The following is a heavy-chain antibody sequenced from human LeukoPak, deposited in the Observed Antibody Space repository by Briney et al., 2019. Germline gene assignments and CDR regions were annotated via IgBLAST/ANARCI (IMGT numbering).Heavy chain of an antibody. V-gene: IGHV3-30*03. CDR2: ISYDGSNK. CDR1: GFTFSSYG. CDR3: ADSALGY. J-gene: IGHJ4*02. Sequence: PGGSLRLSCAASGFTFSSYGMHWVRQAPGKGLEWVAVISYDGSNKYCADSVKGRFTTSRDNSKNTLYLQMNSLRAEDTAVYYCADSALGYWGQGTLVTVSS. D-gene: IGHD3-16*01.